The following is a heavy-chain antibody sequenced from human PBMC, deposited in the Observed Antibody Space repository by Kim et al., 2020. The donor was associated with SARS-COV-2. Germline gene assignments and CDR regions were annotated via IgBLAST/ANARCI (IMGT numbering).Heavy chain of an antibody. CDR2: ST. V-gene: IGHV4-59*01. J-gene: IGHJ6*02. Sequence: STNYNPSLKSRVAISVDTSKNQFSLKQSSVTAADTAVYFCARDEDDGMDVWGQGTTVTVSS. CDR3: ARDEDDGMDV. D-gene: IGHD2-15*01.